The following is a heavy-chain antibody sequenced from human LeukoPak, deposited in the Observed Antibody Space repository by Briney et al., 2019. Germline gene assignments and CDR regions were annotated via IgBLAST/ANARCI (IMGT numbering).Heavy chain of an antibody. CDR1: GGSVSSGSYY. V-gene: IGHV4-61*01. Sequence: SETLSLTCTVSGGSVSSGSYYWSWIRQPPGKGLEWIGYIYYNGSTNYNPSLKSQVTISVDTSKNQFSLKLSSVTAADTAVYYCARDAAYYYDSSGYNPWGQGTLVTVSS. CDR3: ARDAAYYYDSSGYNP. CDR2: IYYNGST. D-gene: IGHD3-22*01. J-gene: IGHJ4*02.